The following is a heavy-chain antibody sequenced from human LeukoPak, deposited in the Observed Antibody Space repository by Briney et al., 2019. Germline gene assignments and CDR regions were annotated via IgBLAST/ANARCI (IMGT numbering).Heavy chain of an antibody. D-gene: IGHD5-18*01. J-gene: IGHJ4*02. V-gene: IGHV1-2*02. CDR3: ARDVDTAMDY. CDR2: INPNSGGT. Sequence: ASVKVSCKASGYTFTSYAMNWVRQAPGQGLEWMGWINPNSGGTNYAQKFQGRVTMARDTSISTAYMELSRLRSDDTAVYYCARDVDTAMDYWGQGTLVTVSS. CDR1: GYTFTSYA.